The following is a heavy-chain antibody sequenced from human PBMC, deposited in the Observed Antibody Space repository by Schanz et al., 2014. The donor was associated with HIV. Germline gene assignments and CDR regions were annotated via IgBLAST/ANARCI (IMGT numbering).Heavy chain of an antibody. CDR2: TQYDGSNK. J-gene: IGHJ5*01. D-gene: IGHD6-13*01. CDR3: ARWGGSSWYWFDS. CDR1: GFTFSSYG. V-gene: IGHV3-33*01. Sequence: VQLVESGGRVVQPGRSLRLSCATSGFTFSSYGMHWVRRAPGKGLEWAPATQYDGSNKYYADSVKGRFTISRDNSKNTLYLQMNNLRDEDTAVYYCARWGGSSWYWFDSWGQGTLVTVSS.